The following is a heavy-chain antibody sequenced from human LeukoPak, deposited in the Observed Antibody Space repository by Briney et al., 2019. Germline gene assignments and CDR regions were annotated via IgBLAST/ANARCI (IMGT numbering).Heavy chain of an antibody. CDR1: GFTFSSYA. CDR2: ISGSGGST. D-gene: IGHD6-13*01. CDR3: AKDRAAAGIAAAGTYY. Sequence: GGSLRLSCAVSGFTFSSYAMSWVRQAPGKGLKWVSAISGSGGSTYYADSVKGRFTISRDNSKNTLYLQMNSLRAEDTAVYYCAKDRAAAGIAAAGTYYWGQGTLVTVSS. V-gene: IGHV3-23*01. J-gene: IGHJ4*02.